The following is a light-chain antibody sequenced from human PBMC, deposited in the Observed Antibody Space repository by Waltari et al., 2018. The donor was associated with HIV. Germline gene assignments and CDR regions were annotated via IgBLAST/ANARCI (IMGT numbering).Light chain of an antibody. Sequence: DIQMTQSPSSVSVAVGGAVSINCRAGQNIGKTLAWCQLKSNRAPRLLIYEASRLDDGVPARFSGSGSKSNFSLDITNLQPEDYGIYVCQQAKMFPHTFAGGTRVE. CDR2: EAS. CDR1: QNIGKT. CDR3: QQAKMFPHT. J-gene: IGKJ4*01. V-gene: IGKV1-12*01.